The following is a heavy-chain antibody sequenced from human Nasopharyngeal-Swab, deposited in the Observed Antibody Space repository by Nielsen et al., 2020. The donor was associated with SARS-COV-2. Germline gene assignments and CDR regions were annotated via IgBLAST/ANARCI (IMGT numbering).Heavy chain of an antibody. J-gene: IGHJ4*02. CDR2: ISSDGSFQ. Sequence: GESLKISCAASGFSFRNYGMHWVRQAPGKGLEWMAVISSDGSFQYFADSVKGRFIISRDSSKNTLYLQMNSLRVADTALYYCAKGAHYSSGLMLLDSWGQGTLVTVSS. D-gene: IGHD5-18*01. CDR1: GFSFRNYG. CDR3: AKGAHYSSGLMLLDS. V-gene: IGHV3-30*18.